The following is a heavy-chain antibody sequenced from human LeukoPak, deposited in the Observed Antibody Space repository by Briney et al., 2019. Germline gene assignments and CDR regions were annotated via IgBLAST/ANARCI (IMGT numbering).Heavy chain of an antibody. CDR1: GGSISSYY. J-gene: IGHJ4*02. CDR3: ARGHDSSSLYSPHDY. CDR2: IYYSGST. V-gene: IGHV4-59*01. Sequence: SETLSLTCTVSGGSISSYYWSWIRQPPGKGLEWIGYIYYSGSTNYNPSLKSRVTISVDTSKNQFSLKLSSVTAADTAVYYCARGHDSSSLYSPHDYWGQGTLVTVSS. D-gene: IGHD6-13*01.